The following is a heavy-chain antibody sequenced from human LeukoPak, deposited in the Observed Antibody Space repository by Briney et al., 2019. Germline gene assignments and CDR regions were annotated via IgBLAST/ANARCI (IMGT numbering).Heavy chain of an antibody. V-gene: IGHV3-9*01. CDR1: GFTFDDYA. CDR3: AKVNTYYYDSSGYYPHYFDY. J-gene: IGHJ4*02. D-gene: IGHD3-22*01. CDR2: ISWNSGSI. Sequence: GGSLRLSCAASGFTFDDYAMHWVRQAPGKGLEWVSGISWNSGSIGYADSVKGRFTISRDNAKNSLYLQMNSLRAEDTALYYCAKVNTYYYDSSGYYPHYFDYWGQGTLVTVSS.